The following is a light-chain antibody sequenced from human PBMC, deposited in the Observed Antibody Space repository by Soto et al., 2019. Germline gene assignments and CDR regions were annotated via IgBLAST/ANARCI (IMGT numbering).Light chain of an antibody. CDR2: EAT. J-gene: IGLJ1*01. V-gene: IGLV2-23*01. Sequence: ALAQPASVSGSPGQSITISCTGTSSDIETYNVVSWYQQHPGKAPKVMIYEATKRPSGVSNRFSGSKSGNTASLTISGLQAEDEADYYCSSYAGSSTYVFGTGTKVTVL. CDR1: SSDIETYNV. CDR3: SSYAGSSTYV.